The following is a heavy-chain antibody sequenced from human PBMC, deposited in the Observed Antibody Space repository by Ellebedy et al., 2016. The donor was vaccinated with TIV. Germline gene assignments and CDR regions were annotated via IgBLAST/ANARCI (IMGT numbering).Heavy chain of an antibody. D-gene: IGHD4-17*01. CDR3: ATDGSYGDFRSPAHAFVI. CDR1: RFSFSSYW. J-gene: IGHJ3*02. Sequence: GESLKISCAASRFSFSSYWMSWVRQSPGKGLEWVANINQDGSEKYYVDSVKGRFTISRDNAKNSLYLQMNSLRADDTSVYYCATDGSYGDFRSPAHAFVIWGQGTVVTVSS. CDR2: INQDGSEK. V-gene: IGHV3-7*01.